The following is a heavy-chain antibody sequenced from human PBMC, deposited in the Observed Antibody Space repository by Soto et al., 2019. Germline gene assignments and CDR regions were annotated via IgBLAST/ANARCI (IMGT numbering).Heavy chain of an antibody. CDR3: ARHNYGSGSTYFDY. D-gene: IGHD3-10*01. V-gene: IGHV4-59*08. CDR2: IYYSGST. Sequence: SETLSLTCTVSGVSISSYYWSWIRQPPGKGLEWIGYIYYSGSTNYNPSLKSRVTISVDTSKNQFSLKLNSMTAADTAVYYCARHNYGSGSTYFDYWGQGTLVTVSS. CDR1: GVSISSYY. J-gene: IGHJ4*02.